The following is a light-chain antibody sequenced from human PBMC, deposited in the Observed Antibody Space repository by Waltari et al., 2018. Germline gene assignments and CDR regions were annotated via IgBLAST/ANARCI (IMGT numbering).Light chain of an antibody. V-gene: IGKV3-20*01. CDR1: QSVSSTY. CDR3: QQYGSSGGT. CDR2: GAS. Sequence: ETVLTQSPGTLSLSPGERATLSCRASQSVSSTYLAWYQQKPAQAPRLLIDGASNRATRIPDGFSGSGSGTDFTLTISRLEPEDFAVYYCQQYGSSGGTFGPGTKVHIK. J-gene: IGKJ3*01.